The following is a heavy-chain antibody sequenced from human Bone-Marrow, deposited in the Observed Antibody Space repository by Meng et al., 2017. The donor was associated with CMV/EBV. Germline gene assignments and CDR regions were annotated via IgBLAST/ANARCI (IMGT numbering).Heavy chain of an antibody. CDR3: ARRADWFDP. D-gene: IGHD6-25*01. CDR1: GFTFSSYW. Sequence: GESLKISCAASGFTFSSYWMHWVRQAPGKGLVWVSRINSDGSSTSYADSVKGRFTISRDNAKKTLYLQMNSLRAEDTAVYYCARRADWFDPWGQGTLVTVSS. V-gene: IGHV3-74*01. CDR2: INSDGSST. J-gene: IGHJ5*02.